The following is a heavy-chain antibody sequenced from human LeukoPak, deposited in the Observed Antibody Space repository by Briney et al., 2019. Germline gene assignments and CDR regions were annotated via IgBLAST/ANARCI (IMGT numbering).Heavy chain of an antibody. D-gene: IGHD3-22*01. Sequence: SETLSLTCTVSGGSIRSYYWSRIRQPPGKGLEWIGYIYYSGSTNYNPSLKSRVTMSVDTSKNQFSLKLSSVTAADTAVYYCARDKDYFDSGGAFDIWGQGTMVTVSS. CDR3: ARDKDYFDSGGAFDI. V-gene: IGHV4-59*01. CDR1: GGSIRSYY. J-gene: IGHJ3*02. CDR2: IYYSGST.